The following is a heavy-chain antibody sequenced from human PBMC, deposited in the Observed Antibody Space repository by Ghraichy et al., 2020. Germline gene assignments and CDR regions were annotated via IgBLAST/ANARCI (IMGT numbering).Heavy chain of an antibody. V-gene: IGHV4-59*01. CDR1: GGSSSNYS. CDR2: MYFSGST. Sequence: SETRSLTSTVSGGSSSNYSWTWIRQSPGKGLEWIGYMYFSGSTSYNPLLQSRATVSVDTSKNQFSLKLRSVTAADTAVYYCARLVSGYFYGSGSHYFFDSWDQGTLVTVSS. D-gene: IGHD3-10*01. CDR3: ARLVSGYFYGSGSHYFFDS. J-gene: IGHJ4*02.